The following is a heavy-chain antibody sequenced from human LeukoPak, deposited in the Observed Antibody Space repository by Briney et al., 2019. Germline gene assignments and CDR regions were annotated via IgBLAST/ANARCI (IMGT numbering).Heavy chain of an antibody. CDR1: GFTFSSYW. J-gene: IGHJ6*02. CDR3: ARVDFWSGRSPFYYYYGMDV. V-gene: IGHV3-7*01. CDR2: IKQDGSEK. Sequence: PGGSLRLSCAASGFTFSSYWMSWVRQAPGKGLECVANIKQDGSEKYYVDSVKGRFTISRDNAKNSLYLQMNSLRAEDTAVYYCARVDFWSGRSPFYYYYGMDVWGQGTTVTVSS. D-gene: IGHD3-3*01.